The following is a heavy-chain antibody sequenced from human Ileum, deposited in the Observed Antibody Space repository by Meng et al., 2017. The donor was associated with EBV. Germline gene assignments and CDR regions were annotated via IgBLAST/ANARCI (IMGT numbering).Heavy chain of an antibody. CDR2: TYRRSRWYY. CDR3: ATSRIAKFDR. Sequence: QFQLQESGPGLVQPSQSLSLSCVISGDSVSSDKTAWNWIRQSPSRGLEWLGRTYRRSRWYYDYALSVKSRINISPDTSKNQVSLQLNSVTDEDTGIYYCATSRIAKFDRWGQGTLVTVPS. J-gene: IGHJ5*02. CDR1: GDSVSSDKTA. V-gene: IGHV6-1*01.